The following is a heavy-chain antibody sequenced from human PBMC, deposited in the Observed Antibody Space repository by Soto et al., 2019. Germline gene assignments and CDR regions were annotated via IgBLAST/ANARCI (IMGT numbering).Heavy chain of an antibody. CDR3: AHRRGFGELLFDY. CDR1: GFSLTTSGLG. J-gene: IGHJ4*02. D-gene: IGHD3-10*01. V-gene: IGHV2-5*01. Sequence: QITLKESGPTLVKPTQTLTLNCTFSGFSLTTSGLGVGWIRQPPGKALEWLALIYWNDDKLYSPSLKSRLTLTKDTSKNHVVLTLTNVDLVDAATYYCAHRRGFGELLFDYWGQGTLVTVSS. CDR2: IYWNDDK.